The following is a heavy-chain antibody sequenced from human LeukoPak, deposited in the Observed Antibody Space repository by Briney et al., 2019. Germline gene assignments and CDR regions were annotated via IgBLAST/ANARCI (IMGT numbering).Heavy chain of an antibody. Sequence: SGDSLRLSCAASGFTVSSNYMSWVRQAPGKALEGVAVIYNGGSTYYSDSVKGRFTISRDNSKNALYLQMNSLRAEDTAVYYCARDMGRGSRAFDYWGQGPLVTVSS. CDR3: ARDMGRGSRAFDY. CDR1: GFTVSSNY. CDR2: IYNGGST. J-gene: IGHJ4*02. V-gene: IGHV3-53*01. D-gene: IGHD3-10*01.